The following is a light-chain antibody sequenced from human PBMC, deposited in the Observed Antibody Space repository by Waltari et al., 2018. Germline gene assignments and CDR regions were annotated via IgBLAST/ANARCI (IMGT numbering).Light chain of an antibody. J-gene: IGKJ2*01. Sequence: EIVLTQSPGTLSLSPGEKATLSCRASQTVSNNFLAWYQQKPGQAPRLLIYGASSRAIGIPDRFSGSGSGTDFTLTISRLEPEYFAVYHCQQYGSPYTFGQGTKLEIK. CDR2: GAS. CDR1: QTVSNNF. V-gene: IGKV3-20*01. CDR3: QQYGSPYT.